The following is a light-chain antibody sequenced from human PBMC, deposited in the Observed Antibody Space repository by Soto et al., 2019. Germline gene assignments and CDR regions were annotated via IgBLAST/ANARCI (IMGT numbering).Light chain of an antibody. CDR3: QQYGSSPLT. CDR1: QSVSSSY. Sequence: DIVLTQSPGTLSLSPGERATLSCRASQSVSSSYLAWYQQKPGQAPRLLIYGASTRATGIPDRFSGSGSGTDFTTTISRLVPEDFAVYYCQQYGSSPLTFGGGTKVEIK. J-gene: IGKJ4*01. CDR2: GAS. V-gene: IGKV3-20*01.